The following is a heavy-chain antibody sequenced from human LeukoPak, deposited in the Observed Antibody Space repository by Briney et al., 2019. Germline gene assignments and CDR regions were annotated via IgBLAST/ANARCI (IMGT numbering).Heavy chain of an antibody. J-gene: IGHJ4*02. V-gene: IGHV3-33*01. D-gene: IGHD2-15*01. CDR3: ARGQYSPDY. CDR2: IWYDGSNK. CDR1: GFTFSSYG. Sequence: RGSLRLSCAASGFTFSSYGMRWVRQAPGKGLEWVAVIWYDGSNKYYTDSVKGRFTISRDNSKNTLYLQMNSLRAEDTAVYYCARGQYSPDYWGQGTLVTVSS.